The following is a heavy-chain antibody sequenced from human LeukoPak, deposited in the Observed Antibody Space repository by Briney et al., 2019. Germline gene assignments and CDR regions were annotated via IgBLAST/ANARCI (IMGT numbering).Heavy chain of an antibody. CDR2: IKQDGSEK. V-gene: IGHV3-7*01. Sequence: GGSLRLSCAASGFTFSSYWMSWVRQAPGKGLEWVANIKQDGSEKYYVGSVKGRFTISRDNAKNSLYLQMNSLRAEDTAVYYCARILTGSSWYVYYYYYMDVWGKGTTVTVSS. D-gene: IGHD6-13*01. CDR1: GFTFSSYW. J-gene: IGHJ6*03. CDR3: ARILTGSSWYVYYYYYMDV.